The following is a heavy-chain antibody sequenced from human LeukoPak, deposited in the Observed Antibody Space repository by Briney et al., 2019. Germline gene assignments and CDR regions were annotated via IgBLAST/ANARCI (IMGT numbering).Heavy chain of an antibody. J-gene: IGHJ5*02. Sequence: ASVKLSCKASGYTFTGYYIYWVRQAPGQGLEWMGWINPNSGATKYAQMFQGRVTMTRDTSISTAYMELSRLKSDDTAVYYCARGPANWFDPWGQGTLVTVFS. CDR3: ARGPANWFDP. CDR2: INPNSGAT. CDR1: GYTFTGYY. V-gene: IGHV1-2*02.